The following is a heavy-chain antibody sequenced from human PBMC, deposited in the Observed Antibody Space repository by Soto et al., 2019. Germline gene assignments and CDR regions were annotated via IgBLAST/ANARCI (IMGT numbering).Heavy chain of an antibody. J-gene: IGHJ6*02. CDR3: ARANTIRPYYFNMDV. Sequence: SVKVSCKASGGTFSSYAISWVRQAPGQGLEWMGGIIPIFGTANYAQKFQGRVTITADKSTSTAYMELSSLRSEDTAVYYCARANTIRPYYFNMDVWGQGTTVTVSS. D-gene: IGHD3-22*01. V-gene: IGHV1-69*06. CDR2: IIPIFGTA. CDR1: GGTFSSYA.